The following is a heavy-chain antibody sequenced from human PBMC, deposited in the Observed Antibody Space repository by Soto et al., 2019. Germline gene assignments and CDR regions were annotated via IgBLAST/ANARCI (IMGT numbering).Heavy chain of an antibody. CDR1: GGSFSGYY. V-gene: IGHV4-34*01. CDR3: ARRRIARGYYFDY. J-gene: IGHJ4*02. Sequence: SETLSLTCAVYGGSFSGYYWSWIRQPPGKGLEWIGEINHSGSTNYNPSLKSRVTISVDTSKNQFSLKLSSVTAADTAVYYCARRRIARGYYFDYWGQGTLVTVSS. D-gene: IGHD2-21*01. CDR2: INHSGST.